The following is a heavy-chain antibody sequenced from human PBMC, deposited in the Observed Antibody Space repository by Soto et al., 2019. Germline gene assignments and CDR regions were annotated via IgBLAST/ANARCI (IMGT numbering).Heavy chain of an antibody. J-gene: IGHJ5*02. D-gene: IGHD1-20*01. Sequence: SETLSLTCTVSGGSVSSYYLNWIRQPPGKGLEWIGYVYYSGSATYNPSLKSRVTISVDTAKDQFSLKLRSVTAADTAVYYCARTNWNANWFDPWGQGTLVTVSS. CDR2: VYYSGSA. V-gene: IGHV4-59*02. CDR3: ARTNWNANWFDP. CDR1: GGSVSSYY.